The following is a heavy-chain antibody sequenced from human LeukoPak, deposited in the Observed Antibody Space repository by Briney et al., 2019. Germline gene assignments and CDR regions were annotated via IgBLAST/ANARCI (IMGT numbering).Heavy chain of an antibody. CDR3: ARDAGWSGSDAFDI. D-gene: IGHD3-3*01. CDR1: GGSISRGSYY. J-gene: IGHJ3*02. Sequence: KPSETLSLTCTVSGGSISRGSYYWSWIRQPAGKGLEWIGRIDTSGSTNYNPSLKSRVTISVDTSKNQFYLKLSSVTAADTAVYYCARDAGWSGSDAFDIWGQGTMVTVSS. CDR2: IDTSGST. V-gene: IGHV4-61*02.